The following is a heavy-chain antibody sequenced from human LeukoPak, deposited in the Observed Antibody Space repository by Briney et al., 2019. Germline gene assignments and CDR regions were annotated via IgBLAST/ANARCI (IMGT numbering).Heavy chain of an antibody. Sequence: GGSLRLSCAASGFTVSSNYMSWVRQAPGKGLEWVSVIYSGGSTYYADSVKGRFTISRDSSKNTLYLQMNSLRAEDTAVYYCARDTRGVRGGSPYYYGMDVWGKGTTVTVSS. J-gene: IGHJ6*04. CDR2: IYSGGST. CDR3: ARDTRGVRGGSPYYYGMDV. D-gene: IGHD3-10*01. CDR1: GFTVSSNY. V-gene: IGHV3-53*01.